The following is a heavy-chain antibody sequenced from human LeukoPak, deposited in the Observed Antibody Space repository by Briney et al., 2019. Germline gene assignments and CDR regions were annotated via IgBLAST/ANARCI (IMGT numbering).Heavy chain of an antibody. CDR1: GGSISSYY. Sequence: SETLSLTCTVSGGSISSYYWSWIRQPPGKGLEWIGYIYYSGSTNYNPSLKSRVTISVDTSKNQFSLKLSSVTAADTAVYYCARASTVLRYFDWGVDWFDPWGQGTLVTVSS. D-gene: IGHD3-9*01. V-gene: IGHV4-59*01. J-gene: IGHJ5*02. CDR2: IYYSGST. CDR3: ARASTVLRYFDWGVDWFDP.